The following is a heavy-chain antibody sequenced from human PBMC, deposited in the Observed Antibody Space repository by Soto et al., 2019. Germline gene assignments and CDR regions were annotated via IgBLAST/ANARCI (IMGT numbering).Heavy chain of an antibody. D-gene: IGHD5-12*01. CDR2: IIPIFGTA. CDR1: GGTFSSYA. Sequence: GASVKVSCKASGGTFSSYAISWVRQAPGQGLEWMGGIIPIFGTANYAQKFQGRVTITADESTSTAYMELSSLRSEDTAVFYCATKVEMATIKTQMVLDYWGQGTLVTVSS. CDR3: ATKVEMATIKTQMVLDY. V-gene: IGHV1-69*13. J-gene: IGHJ4*02.